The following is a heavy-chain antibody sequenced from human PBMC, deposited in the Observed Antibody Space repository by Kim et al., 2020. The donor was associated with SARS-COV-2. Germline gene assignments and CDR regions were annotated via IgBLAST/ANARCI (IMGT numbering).Heavy chain of an antibody. CDR3: ARAYSSGWAYFDY. Sequence: LSLTCAASGFTFSSYSMNWVRQAPGKGLEWVSSISSSSSYIYYADSVKGRFTISRDNAKNSLYLQMNSLRAEDTAEYYCARAYSSGWAYFDYWGQGT. CDR2: ISSSSSYI. CDR1: GFTFSSYS. V-gene: IGHV3-21*01. J-gene: IGHJ4*02. D-gene: IGHD6-19*01.